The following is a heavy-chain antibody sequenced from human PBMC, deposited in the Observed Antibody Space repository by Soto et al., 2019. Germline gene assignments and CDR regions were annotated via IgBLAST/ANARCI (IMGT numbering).Heavy chain of an antibody. J-gene: IGHJ5*02. CDR1: GFAFNIYE. Sequence: EVQLVESGGGLVQPGVSLRLSCAASGFAFNIYEMNWVRQAPGKGLEWVSYISTSGTTIYYADSVKGRFTISRDNAKNLLYLKMNSLRAEDTAVYFCARVRPGYSYGYPNWFDPWGQGTLVTVSS. CDR2: ISTSGTTI. CDR3: ARVRPGYSYGYPNWFDP. D-gene: IGHD5-18*01. V-gene: IGHV3-48*03.